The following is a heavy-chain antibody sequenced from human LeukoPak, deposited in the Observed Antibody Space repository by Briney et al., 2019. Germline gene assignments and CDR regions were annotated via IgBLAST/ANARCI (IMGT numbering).Heavy chain of an antibody. CDR3: AKRHSPGLYYFDY. CDR2: IIGSGRNT. CDR1: GFTFSSYV. J-gene: IGHJ4*02. V-gene: IGHV3-23*01. Sequence: EGSLRLSCAASGFTFSSYVMSWVRQAPGKGLEWVSTIIGSGRNTYYADSVKGRFTISRDNSKNTLYLQMNSLRAEDTAVYYCAKRHSPGLYYFDYWGQGTLVTVSS. D-gene: IGHD3-3*02.